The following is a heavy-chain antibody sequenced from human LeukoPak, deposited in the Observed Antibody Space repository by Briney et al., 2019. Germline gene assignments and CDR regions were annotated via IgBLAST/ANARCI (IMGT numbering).Heavy chain of an antibody. D-gene: IGHD2-15*01. CDR3: ARVGLAYCRGGSCFDY. J-gene: IGHJ4*02. CDR1: GGSFSGYY. V-gene: IGHV4-34*01. CDR2: INHSGST. Sequence: SETLSLTCAVYGGSFSGYYWSWIRQPPGKGLEWIGEINHSGSTNYNPSLKSRVTISVDTSKNQFSLKLSSVTAADTAVYYCARVGLAYCRGGSCFDYWGQGTLVTVSS.